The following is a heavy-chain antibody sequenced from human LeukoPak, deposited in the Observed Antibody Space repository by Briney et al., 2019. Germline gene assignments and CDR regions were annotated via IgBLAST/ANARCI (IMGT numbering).Heavy chain of an antibody. CDR3: ARAPRSWYFDY. V-gene: IGHV4-34*01. CDR2: INHSGST. D-gene: IGHD6-13*01. CDR1: GGSFGGYY. Sequence: SETLSLTCAVYGGSFGGYYWSWIRQPPGKGLEWIGEINHSGSTNYNPSLKSRVTISVDTSKNQFSLKLSSVTAADTAVYYCARAPRSWYFDYWGQGTLVTASS. J-gene: IGHJ4*02.